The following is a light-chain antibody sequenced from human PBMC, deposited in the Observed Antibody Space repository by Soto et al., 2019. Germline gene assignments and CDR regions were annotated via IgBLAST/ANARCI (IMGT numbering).Light chain of an antibody. CDR3: QQYNNWPPYT. Sequence: EIVMTQSPATLSVSPGDRATLSCRASQSVSSNLAWYQHKPGQAPRLLIYCASTRATGIPARFSGSGSGTEFTLTLSSLQSEDFAVDYCQQYNNWPPYTFGQGTKLEI. V-gene: IGKV3-15*01. CDR2: CAS. CDR1: QSVSSN. J-gene: IGKJ2*01.